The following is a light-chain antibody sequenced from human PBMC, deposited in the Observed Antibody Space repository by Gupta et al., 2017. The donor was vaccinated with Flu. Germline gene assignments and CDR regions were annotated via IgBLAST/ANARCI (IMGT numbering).Light chain of an antibody. CDR2: LVS. V-gene: IGKV2-30*01. J-gene: IGKJ1*01. Sequence: VVMKQSPFSLPSTLGQTASISTCSSPLLVYSDGNTVLHWFQQRPGQAPRRLIYLVSHRESGVPDRFSGSGSGTEFTLKISRVEAEDVGVYFCMQGAHWPWAFGQGTKVEI. CDR3: MQGAHWPWA. CDR1: PLLVYSDGNTV.